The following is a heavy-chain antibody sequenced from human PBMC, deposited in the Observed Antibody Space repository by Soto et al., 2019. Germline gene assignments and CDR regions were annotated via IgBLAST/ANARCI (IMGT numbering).Heavy chain of an antibody. D-gene: IGHD3-22*01. Sequence: PSETLSLTCTVSGGSISSSSYYWGWIRQPPGKGLEWIGSIYYSGSTYYNPSLKSRVTISVDTSKNQFSLKLSSVTAADTAVYYWARQTGFTIIVVFRFDYWGKETLVPVS. V-gene: IGHV4-39*01. CDR2: IYYSGST. J-gene: IGHJ4*02. CDR1: GGSISSSSYY. CDR3: ARQTGFTIIVVFRFDY.